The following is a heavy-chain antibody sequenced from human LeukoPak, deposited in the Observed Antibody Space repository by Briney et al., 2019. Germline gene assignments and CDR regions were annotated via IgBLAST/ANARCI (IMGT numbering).Heavy chain of an antibody. CDR2: ISSSSSYI. Sequence: PGGSLRLSCAASGFTFSSYSMNWVRQAPGKGLEWVSSISSSSSYIYYADSVNGRFTISRDNAKNSLYLQMNSLRAEDTAVYYCARDQHPPSDFWSGYYIYWGQGTLVTVSS. CDR1: GFTFSSYS. CDR3: ARDQHPPSDFWSGYYIY. J-gene: IGHJ4*02. V-gene: IGHV3-21*01. D-gene: IGHD3-3*01.